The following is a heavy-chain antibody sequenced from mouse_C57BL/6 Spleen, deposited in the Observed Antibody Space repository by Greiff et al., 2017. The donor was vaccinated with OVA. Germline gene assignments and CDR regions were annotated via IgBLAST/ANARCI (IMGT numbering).Heavy chain of an antibody. J-gene: IGHJ3*01. CDR2: ISYDGSN. D-gene: IGHD4-1*01. CDR3: ARDGNWDGGFAY. CDR1: GYSITSGYY. V-gene: IGHV3-6*01. Sequence: ESGPGLVKPSQSLSLTCSVTGYSITSGYYWNWIRQFPGNKLEWMGYISYDGSNNYNPSLKNRISITRDTSKNQFFLKLNSVTTEDTATYYCARDGNWDGGFAYWGQGTLVTVSA.